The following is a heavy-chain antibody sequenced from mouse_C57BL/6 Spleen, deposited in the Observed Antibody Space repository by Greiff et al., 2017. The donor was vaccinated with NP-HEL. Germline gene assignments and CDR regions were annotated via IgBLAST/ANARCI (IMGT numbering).Heavy chain of an antibody. V-gene: IGHV1-4*01. Sequence: VQLQQSGAELARPGASVKMSCKASGYTFTSYTMHWVKQRPGPGLEWIGYINPSSGYTKYNQKFKDKATLTADKSSSTAYMQLSSLTSEDSAGYYCARQPKGYFDVWGTGTTVTGSS. CDR1: GYTFTSYT. CDR2: INPSSGYT. D-gene: IGHD6-1*01. CDR3: ARQPKGYFDV. J-gene: IGHJ1*03.